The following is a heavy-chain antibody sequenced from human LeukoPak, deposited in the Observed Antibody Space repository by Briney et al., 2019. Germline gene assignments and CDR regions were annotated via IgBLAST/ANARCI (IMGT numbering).Heavy chain of an antibody. CDR3: ARDRDVVVVGAHYDAFDI. CDR1: GFTFSDHY. V-gene: IGHV3-11*01. J-gene: IGHJ3*02. D-gene: IGHD2-15*01. CDR2: IHNGGTYI. Sequence: GGSLRLSCAASGFTFSDHYMVWLRQAPGKGLEWVSSIHNGGTYINYADSVKGRFIISRDNAKNSLYLQMNSPRAEDTAVYFCARDRDVVVVGAHYDAFDIWGQGTRVTVSS.